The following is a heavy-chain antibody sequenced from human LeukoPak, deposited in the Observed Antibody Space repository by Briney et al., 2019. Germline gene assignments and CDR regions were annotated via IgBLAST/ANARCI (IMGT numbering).Heavy chain of an antibody. CDR3: AKERFGETYSN. V-gene: IGHV4-61*01. CDR2: IYYSGST. Sequence: SETLSLTCTVSGGSISSGSYYWSWIRQPPGKGLEWIGYIYYSGSTNYNPSLKSRVTISVDTSKNQFSLKLSSVTAADTAVYYCAKERFGETYSNWGQGTLVTVSS. J-gene: IGHJ4*02. CDR1: GGSISSGSYY. D-gene: IGHD3-10*01.